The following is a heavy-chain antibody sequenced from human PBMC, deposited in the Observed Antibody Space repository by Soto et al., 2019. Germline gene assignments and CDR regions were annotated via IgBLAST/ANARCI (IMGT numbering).Heavy chain of an antibody. D-gene: IGHD3-3*01. CDR2: INPSGGST. J-gene: IGHJ6*03. V-gene: IGHV1-46*03. CDR1: GYTFTSYY. CDR3: AREGDFWSGYYRAPRGYYYYYYYMEV. Sequence: ASVKVSCKASGYTFTSYYMHWVRQAPRQGLEWMGIINPSGGSTSYAQKFQGRVTMTRDPSTGTVYMELSSLRSEDTAVYYCAREGDFWSGYYRAPRGYYYYYYYMEVWGKGTTVTVSS.